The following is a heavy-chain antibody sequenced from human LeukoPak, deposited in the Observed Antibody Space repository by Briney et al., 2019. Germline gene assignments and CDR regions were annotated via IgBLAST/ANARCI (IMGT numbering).Heavy chain of an antibody. CDR2: IIPIFGTA. CDR3: ARGEGYCSSTSCYTDYYYYMDV. V-gene: IGHV1-69*13. J-gene: IGHJ6*03. D-gene: IGHD2-2*02. CDR1: GYTFTSYG. Sequence: SVKVSCKASGYTFTSYGISWVRQAPGQGLEWMGGIIPIFGTANYAQKFQGRVTITADESTSTAYMELSSLRSEDTAVYYCARGEGYCSSTSCYTDYYYYMDVWGKGTTVTVSS.